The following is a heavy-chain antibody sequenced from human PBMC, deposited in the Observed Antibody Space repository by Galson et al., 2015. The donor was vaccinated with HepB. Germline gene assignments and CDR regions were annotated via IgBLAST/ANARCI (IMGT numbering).Heavy chain of an antibody. J-gene: IGHJ4*02. Sequence: SLRLSCAVSGFTYSNYWMSWVRQAPGRGLEWVANIKYDGSEKYYVRSVEGRFTVSRDNAQNSLYLHMSSLGAEDTAVYYCARGWDIEVTANFDYWGQGALVTVS. CDR2: IKYDGSEK. CDR3: ARGWDIEVTANFDY. V-gene: IGHV3-7*03. D-gene: IGHD2-21*02. CDR1: GFTYSNYW.